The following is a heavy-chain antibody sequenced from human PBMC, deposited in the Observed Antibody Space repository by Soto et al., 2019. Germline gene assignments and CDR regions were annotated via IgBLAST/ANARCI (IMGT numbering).Heavy chain of an antibody. V-gene: IGHV3-30*18. J-gene: IGHJ5*02. CDR1: GFTFSSYG. D-gene: IGHD4-17*01. CDR3: AKDPDYGDYGNWFDP. CDR2: ISYDGSNK. Sequence: QVQLVESGGGVVQPGRSLRLSCAASGFTFSSYGMHWVRQAPGKGLEWVAVISYDGSNKYYADSVKGRFTISRDNYKNTLYLQMNSLRAEDTAVYYCAKDPDYGDYGNWFDPWGQGTLVTVSS.